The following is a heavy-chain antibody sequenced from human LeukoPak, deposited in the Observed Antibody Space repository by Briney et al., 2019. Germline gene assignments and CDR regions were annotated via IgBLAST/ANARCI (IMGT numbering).Heavy chain of an antibody. CDR2: INPNTGAT. D-gene: IGHD2-2*01. Sequence: ASVKVSCKASGYNLTTYYLPLLRQAPGQGLEWMGSINPNTGATNYAQNFQGRVTMTRDTSINTAYMEVSRLRSDDTAVYYCARGYCSSTSCELDYWGQGTLATVSS. J-gene: IGHJ4*02. V-gene: IGHV1-2*02. CDR1: GYNLTTYY. CDR3: ARGYCSSTSCELDY.